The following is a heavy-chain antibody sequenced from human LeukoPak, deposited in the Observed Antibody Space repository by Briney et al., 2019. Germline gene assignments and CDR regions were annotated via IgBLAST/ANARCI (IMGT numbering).Heavy chain of an antibody. CDR2: IIPTFGTA. CDR3: ARGGGAAADYSYYYMDV. V-gene: IGHV1-69*13. D-gene: IGHD6-13*01. CDR1: GGTFSSYA. Sequence: GASVKVSCKASGGTFSSYAISWVRQAPGQGLEWMGGIIPTFGTANYAQKFQGRVTITADESTSTAYMELSSLRSEDTAVYYCARGGGAAADYSYYYMDVWGKGTTVTVSS. J-gene: IGHJ6*03.